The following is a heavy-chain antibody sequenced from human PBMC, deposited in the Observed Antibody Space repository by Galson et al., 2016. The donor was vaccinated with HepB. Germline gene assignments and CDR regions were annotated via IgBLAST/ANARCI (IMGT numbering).Heavy chain of an antibody. Sequence: EALSLTCTVSAGSVSSGSYYRSSIRQPPGPGLERLGYIYYSGSTNYNPPLKSRVTISVDTSTNQFSLKLSSVTAADTAVYYCARGDSSWGYWYFDLWGRGTLVTVSS. D-gene: IGHD6-13*01. CDR1: AGSVSSGSYY. CDR3: ARGDSSWGYWYFDL. J-gene: IGHJ2*01. CDR2: IYYSGST. V-gene: IGHV4-61*01.